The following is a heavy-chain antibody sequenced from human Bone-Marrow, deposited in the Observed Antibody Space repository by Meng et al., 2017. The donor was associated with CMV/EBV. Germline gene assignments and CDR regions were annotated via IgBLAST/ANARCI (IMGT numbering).Heavy chain of an antibody. J-gene: IGHJ6*01. Sequence: GGSLRLSCAASGFTFSYYYMSGVRQAPGKGLEWVSSISSSSSYIYYADSVKGRFTISRDNAKNSLYLQMNSLRAEDTAVYYCARDHRAQQLGRYGMDVWGQGTTVTVSS. CDR3: ARDHRAQQLGRYGMDV. D-gene: IGHD6-13*01. CDR1: GFTFSYYY. V-gene: IGHV3-21*01. CDR2: ISSSSSYI.